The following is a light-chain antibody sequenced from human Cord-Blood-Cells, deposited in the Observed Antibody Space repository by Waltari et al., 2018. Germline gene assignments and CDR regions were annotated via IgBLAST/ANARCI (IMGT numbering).Light chain of an antibody. CDR1: SSDVGGYNY. V-gene: IGLV2-14*01. CDR2: DVS. Sequence: QSALTQPASVSGSPGQSITIPCTGTSSDVGGYNYVPWYQQHPGKAPKLMIYDVSNRPSGVSNRFSGSKSGNTASLTISGLRAEDEADYYCSSYTSSSTLVFGGGTKLTVL. J-gene: IGLJ2*01. CDR3: SSYTSSSTLV.